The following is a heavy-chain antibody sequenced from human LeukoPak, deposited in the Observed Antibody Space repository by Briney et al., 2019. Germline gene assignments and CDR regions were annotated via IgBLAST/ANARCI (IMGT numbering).Heavy chain of an antibody. CDR2: IIPIFGTA. Sequence: GASVKVSCKASGGTFSSYAISWVRQAPGQGLEWMGGIIPIFGTANYAQKFQGRVTITADKSTSTAYMELSSLRSEDTAVYYCARSVVVEGGHDYWGQGTLVTVSS. CDR3: ARSVVVEGGHDY. CDR1: GGTFSSYA. V-gene: IGHV1-69*06. D-gene: IGHD2-15*01. J-gene: IGHJ4*02.